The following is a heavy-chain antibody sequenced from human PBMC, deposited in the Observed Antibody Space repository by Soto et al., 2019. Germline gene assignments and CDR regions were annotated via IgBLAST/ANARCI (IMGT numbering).Heavy chain of an antibody. CDR3: ARGGGVLRFLEWSQSWFDP. Sequence: QVQLQQWGAGLLKPSETLSLTCAVYGGSFSGYYWSWIRQPPGKGLEWIGEINHSGSTTYNPSLRGRVTISVDTSKNQFFLKLSSVTAADTAVYYCARGGGVLRFLEWSQSWFDPWGQGTLVTVSS. J-gene: IGHJ5*02. CDR2: INHSGST. CDR1: GGSFSGYY. V-gene: IGHV4-34*02. D-gene: IGHD3-3*01.